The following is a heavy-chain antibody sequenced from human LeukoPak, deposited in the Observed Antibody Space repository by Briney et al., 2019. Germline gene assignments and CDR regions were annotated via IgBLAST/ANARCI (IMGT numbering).Heavy chain of an antibody. Sequence: PGGSLRLSCAASGFTFSSYSMNWVRQAPGKGLEWVSYISSSSSYIYYADSVKGRFTISRDNAKNSLYLQMNSLRAEDTAVYYCARAGDNGSYRLTHDAFDIWGQGTMVTVSS. D-gene: IGHD1-26*01. CDR2: ISSSSSYI. CDR1: GFTFSSYS. J-gene: IGHJ3*02. CDR3: ARAGDNGSYRLTHDAFDI. V-gene: IGHV3-21*01.